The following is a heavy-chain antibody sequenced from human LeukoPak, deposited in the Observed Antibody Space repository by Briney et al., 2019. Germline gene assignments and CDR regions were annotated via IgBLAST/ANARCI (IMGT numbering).Heavy chain of an antibody. V-gene: IGHV4-38-2*02. CDR2: IYHSGST. D-gene: IGHD6-13*01. CDR3: ARHKSGIAAAIDY. J-gene: IGHJ4*02. CDR1: GYSISSGYY. Sequence: SETLSLTCTVSGYSISSGYYWGWIRQPPAKGLEWIGCIYHSGSTYYSPSLRSRVTISLDTSKNQLSLKLSSVTAADTAVYYCARHKSGIAAAIDYWGQGTLVTVSS.